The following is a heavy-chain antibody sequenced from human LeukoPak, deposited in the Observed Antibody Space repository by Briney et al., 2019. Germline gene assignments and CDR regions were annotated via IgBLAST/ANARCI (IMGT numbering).Heavy chain of an antibody. J-gene: IGHJ4*02. CDR1: GFTFTSYW. CDR3: AKAGGDNGDFDY. Sequence: GGSLRLSCAASGFTFTSYWMTWVRQAPGKGLEWVANIQQDGSEKNYVDSAKGRFTISRDNTKNSLYLQMNSLRAEDTAVYYCAKAGGDNGDFDYWGQGTLVTVSS. V-gene: IGHV3-7*01. D-gene: IGHD2-21*02. CDR2: IQQDGSEK.